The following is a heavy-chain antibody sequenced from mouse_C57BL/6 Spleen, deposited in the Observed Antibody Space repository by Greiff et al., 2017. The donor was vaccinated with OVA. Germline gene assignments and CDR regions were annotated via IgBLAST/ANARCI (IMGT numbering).Heavy chain of an antibody. CDR1: GYTFTSYW. CDR2: IYPGSGST. CDR3: ARRSYYGNYGGYFDV. D-gene: IGHD2-1*01. V-gene: IGHV1-55*01. J-gene: IGHJ1*03. Sequence: LQESGAELVKPGASVKMSCKASGYTFTSYWITWVKQRPGQGLEWIGDIYPGSGSTNYNEKFKSKATLTVDTSSSTAYMQLSSLTSEDSAVYYCARRSYYGNYGGYFDVWGTGTTVTVSS.